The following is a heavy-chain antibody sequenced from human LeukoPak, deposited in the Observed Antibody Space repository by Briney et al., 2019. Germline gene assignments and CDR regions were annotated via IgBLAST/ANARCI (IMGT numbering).Heavy chain of an antibody. J-gene: IGHJ4*02. CDR1: GFTFNSYA. D-gene: IGHD6-19*01. CDR2: ISGSGGGT. Sequence: GGSLRLSCGASGFTFNSYAVSWVRQAPGEGLEWGSAISGSGGGTYYADSVKSRFTISRDNSKNTVYLQMNSLSTEDTAVYYCSKTTTGYSSGRYPGWPVDCWGQGTLVTVSS. CDR3: SKTTTGYSSGRYPGWPVDC. V-gene: IGHV3-23*01.